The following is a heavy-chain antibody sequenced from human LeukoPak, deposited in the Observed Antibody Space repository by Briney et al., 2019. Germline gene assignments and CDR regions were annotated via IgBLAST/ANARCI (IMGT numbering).Heavy chain of an antibody. Sequence: GGSLRLSCTASGFTFSHYAMSWVRQAPGKGLERVSAISGSGDDTYYADSVKGRFTISGDNSKNTLYLQMNSLRAEDTAVYYCARIEGYSYGYPVDYWGQGTQVTVSS. CDR2: ISGSGDDT. V-gene: IGHV3-23*01. J-gene: IGHJ4*02. CDR1: GFTFSHYA. D-gene: IGHD5-18*01. CDR3: ARIEGYSYGYPVDY.